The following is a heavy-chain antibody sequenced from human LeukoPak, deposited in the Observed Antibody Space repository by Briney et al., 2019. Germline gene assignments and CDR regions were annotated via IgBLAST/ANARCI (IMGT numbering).Heavy chain of an antibody. D-gene: IGHD3-10*01. CDR2: IVVGSGNT. V-gene: IGHV1-58*01. J-gene: IGHJ4*02. CDR3: ATWRAVLGSLDY. Sequence: GASVKVSCKASGFTFTSSAVQWVRQARGQRLEWIGWIVVGSGNTNYAQKFQERVTITRDMSTSTAYMELSSLRSEDTAVYYCATWRAVLGSLDYWGQGTLVTVSS. CDR1: GFTFTSSA.